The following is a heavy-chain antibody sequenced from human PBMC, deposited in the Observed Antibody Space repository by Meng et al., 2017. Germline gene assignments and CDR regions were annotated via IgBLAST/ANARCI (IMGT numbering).Heavy chain of an antibody. D-gene: IGHD6-19*01. CDR1: GYTFTSYS. V-gene: IGHV1-3*01. Sequence: QGRLVQSGAEVKKPGASVKVSCKASGYTFTSYSMHWVRQASGQRLEWMGWINAGNANTKYSQKFQDRVTITMDTSASTAYMELSSLRSEDTAMYYCAREPGSSGWNYFDSWGQGTLVTVSS. J-gene: IGHJ4*02. CDR3: AREPGSSGWNYFDS. CDR2: INAGNANT.